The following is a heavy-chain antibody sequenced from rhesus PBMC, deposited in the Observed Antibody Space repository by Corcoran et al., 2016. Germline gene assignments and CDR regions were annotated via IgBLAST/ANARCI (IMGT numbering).Heavy chain of an antibody. CDR1: GGSISGGYY. D-gene: IGHD1-44*02. V-gene: IGHV4S7*01. CDR2: IYGNSAST. Sequence: QVQLQESGPGLVKPSETLSLTCAVSGGSISGGYYWGWIRQHPGKGLEWSGNIYGNSASTYYNPSLKSRVTISKDTSKNQFSLKLSSVTAADTAVYYCARDRENSLDVWGRGVLVTVSS. CDR3: ARDRENSLDV. J-gene: IGHJ5-2*02.